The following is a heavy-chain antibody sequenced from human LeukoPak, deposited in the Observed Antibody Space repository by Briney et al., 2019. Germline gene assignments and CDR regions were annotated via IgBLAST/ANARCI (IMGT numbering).Heavy chain of an antibody. V-gene: IGHV3-33*08. J-gene: IGHJ4*02. D-gene: IGHD6-19*01. CDR3: ARDARRSIAVAGPY. CDR2: IWYGGSNK. Sequence: GGSLRLSCAASGFTFSSYGMHWVRQAPGKGLEWVADIWYGGSNKYYADSVKGRFTISRDNSKNTLYLQMNSLRAEDTAVYYCARDARRSIAVAGPYWGQGTLVTVSS. CDR1: GFTFSSYG.